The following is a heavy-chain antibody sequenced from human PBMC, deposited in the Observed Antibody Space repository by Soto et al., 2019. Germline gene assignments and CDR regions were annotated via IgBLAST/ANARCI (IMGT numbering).Heavy chain of an antibody. V-gene: IGHV4-34*01. J-gene: IGHJ4*02. CDR1: GGSFSGYY. CDR2: INHSGST. Sequence: QVQLQQWGAGLLKPSETLSLTCAVYGGSFSGYYWSWIRQPPGKGLEWIGEINHSGSTNYNPSLKSRVTISVDTSKNQFSLKLSSVTAADTAVYYCARGRYSNGWDWGQGTLVTVSS. D-gene: IGHD6-19*01. CDR3: ARGRYSNGWD.